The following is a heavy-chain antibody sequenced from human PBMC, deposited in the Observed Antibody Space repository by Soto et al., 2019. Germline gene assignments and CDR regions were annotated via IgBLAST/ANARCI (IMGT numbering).Heavy chain of an antibody. Sequence: GGSLRLSCAASGFTFNNYAMGWVRQAPGKGLEWVSYISSSGSTIYYADSVKGRFTISRDNAKNSLYLQMNSLRAEDTAVYYCARDDDFWSGSTTGYMDVWGKGTTVTVSS. J-gene: IGHJ6*03. CDR3: ARDDDFWSGSTTGYMDV. CDR1: GFTFNNYA. D-gene: IGHD3-3*01. CDR2: ISSSGSTI. V-gene: IGHV3-11*01.